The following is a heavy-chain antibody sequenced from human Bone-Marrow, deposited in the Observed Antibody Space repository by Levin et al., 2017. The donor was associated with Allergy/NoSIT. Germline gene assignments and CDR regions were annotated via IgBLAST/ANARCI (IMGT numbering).Heavy chain of an antibody. CDR1: GFTFSSYA. J-gene: IGHJ6*03. Sequence: QAGGSLRLSCAASGFTFSSYAMKSWVRQAPGKGLEWVSAISGSGGSTYYADSVKGRFTISRDNSKNTLYLQMNSLRAEDTAVYYCAKVSYGDYDYYYYYYMDVWGKGTTVTVSS. CDR3: AKVSYGDYDYYYYYYMDV. D-gene: IGHD4-17*01. CDR2: ISGSGGST. V-gene: IGHV3-23*01.